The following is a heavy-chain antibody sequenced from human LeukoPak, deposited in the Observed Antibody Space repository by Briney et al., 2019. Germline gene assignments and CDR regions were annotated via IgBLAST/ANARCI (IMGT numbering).Heavy chain of an antibody. Sequence: ASVKVSCKASGGTFSSYAISWERQAPGQGLEWMGGIIPIFGTANYAQKFQGRVTITADKSTSTAYMELSSLRSEDTAVYYCARTHCSSTSCFISSYGMDVWGKGTTVTVSS. J-gene: IGHJ6*04. V-gene: IGHV1-69*06. CDR3: ARTHCSSTSCFISSYGMDV. CDR2: IIPIFGTA. D-gene: IGHD2-2*01. CDR1: GGTFSSYA.